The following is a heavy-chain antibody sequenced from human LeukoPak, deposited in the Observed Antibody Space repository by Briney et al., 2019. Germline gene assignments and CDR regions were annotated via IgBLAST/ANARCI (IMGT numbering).Heavy chain of an antibody. V-gene: IGHV3-23*01. D-gene: IGHD3-22*01. CDR1: GFTFSSYG. CDR3: AKASAMIVVVSKHFDY. CDR2: ISGSGGST. J-gene: IGHJ4*02. Sequence: GGSLRLSCAASGFTFSSYGMSWVRQAPGKGLEWVSAISGSGGSTYYADSVKGRFTISRDNSKNTLYLQMNSLRAEDTAIYYCAKASAMIVVVSKHFDYWGQETLVTVSS.